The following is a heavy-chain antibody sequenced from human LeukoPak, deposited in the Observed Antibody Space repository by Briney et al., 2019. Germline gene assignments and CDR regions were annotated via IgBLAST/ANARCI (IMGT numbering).Heavy chain of an antibody. CDR1: GFSLSNYG. CDR2: ISYDGRRK. Sequence: GGSLRLSCAASGFSLSNYGLHWVRQAPGKGLEWLTVISYDGRRKYYADSVKGRFTISRDNSKNTLSLQVDSLRPEDTAVYFCARERAATDAFDIWGQGTLVIVSS. J-gene: IGHJ3*02. D-gene: IGHD2-15*01. CDR3: ARERAATDAFDI. V-gene: IGHV3-30*19.